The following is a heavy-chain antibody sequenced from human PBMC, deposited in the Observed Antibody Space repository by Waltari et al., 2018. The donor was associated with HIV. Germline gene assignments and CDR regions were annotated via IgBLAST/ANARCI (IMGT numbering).Heavy chain of an antibody. CDR1: GGSISSGNYY. CDR3: ARGIDDSTGYMKNGFDY. CDR2: IFGSGGT. J-gene: IGHJ4*02. V-gene: IGHV4-61*02. D-gene: IGHD3-22*01. Sequence: QVQLQESGPGLVKPSQTLSLTCTVSGGSISSGNYYWSWIRQPAGEGLEWIGRIFGSGGTNYNPSLKSRVTISVDTSKNQFSLRLSSLTAADTAVYFCARGIDDSTGYMKNGFDYWGQGTLVTVSS.